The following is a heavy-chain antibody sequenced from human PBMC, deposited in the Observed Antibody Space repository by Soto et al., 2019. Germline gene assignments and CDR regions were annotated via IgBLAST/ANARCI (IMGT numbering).Heavy chain of an antibody. Sequence: GGSLRLSCAASGFTFSSYAMSWVRQAPGKGLEWVSAISGSGGSTYYADSVKGRFTISRDNSKNTLYLQMNSLRAEDTAVYYCAKLGHYYYDSRGYFDYWGQGTLVTVSS. V-gene: IGHV3-23*01. J-gene: IGHJ4*02. D-gene: IGHD3-22*01. CDR1: GFTFSSYA. CDR2: ISGSGGST. CDR3: AKLGHYYYDSRGYFDY.